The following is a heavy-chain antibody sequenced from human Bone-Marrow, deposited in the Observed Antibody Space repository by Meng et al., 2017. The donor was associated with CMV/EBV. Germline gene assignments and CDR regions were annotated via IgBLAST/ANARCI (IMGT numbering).Heavy chain of an antibody. CDR3: ARNLYSSSWSQELIYYYDGMDV. V-gene: IGHV4-59*01. CDR2: IYSSGST. CDR1: GGSISTYY. Sequence: SEPLSLTCTVSGGSISTYYWSWIRQPPGKGLEWIGYIYSSGSTNYNPSLKSRVTISVDMSKNQFPLRVSSVTAADTAVYYCARNLYSSSWSQELIYYYDGMDVWGQGTTVTVSS. D-gene: IGHD6-13*01. J-gene: IGHJ6*02.